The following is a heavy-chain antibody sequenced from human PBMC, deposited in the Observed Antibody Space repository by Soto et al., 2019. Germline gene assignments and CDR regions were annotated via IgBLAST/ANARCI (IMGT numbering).Heavy chain of an antibody. CDR3: ALSGSGSYSTTHFDY. CDR1: GFTFSSYA. V-gene: IGHV3-30-3*01. CDR2: ISYDGSNK. Sequence: QVQLVESGGGVVQPGRSLRLSCAASGFTFSSYAMHWVRQAPGKGLEWVAVISYDGSNKYYADSVKGRFTISRDNSQNTLYLQMNSLRAEDTAVYYCALSGSGSYSTTHFDYWGQGTLVTVSS. J-gene: IGHJ4*02. D-gene: IGHD3-10*01.